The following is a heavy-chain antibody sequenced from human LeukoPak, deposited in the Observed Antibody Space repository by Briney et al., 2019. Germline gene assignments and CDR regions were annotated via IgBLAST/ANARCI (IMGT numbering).Heavy chain of an antibody. CDR1: GGSFSGYY. CDR3: ARGEGPWRPLDY. CDR2: INHSGST. J-gene: IGHJ4*02. V-gene: IGHV4-34*01. Sequence: SETLSLTCAVYGGSFSGYYWSWIRQPPGKGLEWIGEINHSGSTNYNPSLKSRVTISVDTSKNQFSLKLSSVTAADTAVYYCARGEGPWRPLDYWGQGTLVTVSS.